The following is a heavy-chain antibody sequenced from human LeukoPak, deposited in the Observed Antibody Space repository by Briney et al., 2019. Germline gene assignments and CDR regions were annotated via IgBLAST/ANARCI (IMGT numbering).Heavy chain of an antibody. CDR1: GGSISSGDYY. J-gene: IGHJ4*02. V-gene: IGHV4-30-4*08. D-gene: IGHD2-2*01. CDR2: IYYSGST. Sequence: ASQTLSLTCTVSGGSISSGDYYLSWIRQPPRKGLEWIGYIYYSGSTYYNPSLKSRVTISVDTSKNQFSLKLSSVTAADTAAYYCARAEPSSSTTFDYWGQGTLVTVSS. CDR3: ARAEPSSSTTFDY.